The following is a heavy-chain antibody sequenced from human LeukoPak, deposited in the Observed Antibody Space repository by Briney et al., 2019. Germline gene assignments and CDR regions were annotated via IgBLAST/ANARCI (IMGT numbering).Heavy chain of an antibody. V-gene: IGHV1-2*02. CDR1: GNNFSRY. CDR3: AVSIQAPAIPAFDY. CDR2: IDPHSGGT. J-gene: IGHJ4*02. Sequence: ASVKVSCNTPGNNFSRYIHWMRQAPGQGLEWMGWIDPHSGGTNSAQKFQGRVTMTRDTSISAVYMELTSLRSDDTAVYYCAVSIQAPAIPAFDYWGQGTLVTVSS. D-gene: IGHD2-21*02.